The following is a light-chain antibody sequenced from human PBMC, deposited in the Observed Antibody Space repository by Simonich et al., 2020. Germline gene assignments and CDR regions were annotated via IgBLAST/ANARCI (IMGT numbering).Light chain of an antibody. V-gene: IGLV6-57*03. CDR2: EDS. Sequence: NFMLTQPHSVSESPGKTVTISCTRSSGSIASNYVQWYQQRPGSAPTTVIYEDSQRPSGCPDRFSGSIDSSSNSASLTISGLKTEDEAYYYCQSYDSSIWVFGGGTKLTVL. CDR3: QSYDSSIWV. CDR1: SGSIASNY. J-gene: IGLJ3*02.